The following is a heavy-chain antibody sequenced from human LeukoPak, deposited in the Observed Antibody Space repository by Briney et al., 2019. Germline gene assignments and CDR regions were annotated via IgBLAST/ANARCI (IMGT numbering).Heavy chain of an antibody. D-gene: IGHD2-2*02. CDR2: ISGSGGIT. Sequence: GGSLRLSCAASGFTLSSYAMSWVRQAPGKGLEWVSAISGSGGITYYADSVKSPFTISRDNSKNTLYLQMNSLRAEDTAVYYCAKDLVVVPAAIERPAYYYYYMDVCGKGTTVTVSS. CDR1: GFTLSSYA. CDR3: AKDLVVVPAAIERPAYYYYYMDV. J-gene: IGHJ6*03. V-gene: IGHV3-23*01.